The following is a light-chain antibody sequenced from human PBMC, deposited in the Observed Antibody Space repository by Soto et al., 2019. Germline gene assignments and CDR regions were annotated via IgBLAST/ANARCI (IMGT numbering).Light chain of an antibody. CDR2: EVN. J-gene: IGLJ1*01. Sequence: QSVLTQPASVSGSPGQSITISCTGTSSDVGGYNYVSWYQQHPGKAPKLMIYEVNNRPSGVSNRFSGSKSGNTASLTISGLQAEDEADYYCSSFAGSYTYVFGGGTKVTVL. V-gene: IGLV2-14*01. CDR1: SSDVGGYNY. CDR3: SSFAGSYTYV.